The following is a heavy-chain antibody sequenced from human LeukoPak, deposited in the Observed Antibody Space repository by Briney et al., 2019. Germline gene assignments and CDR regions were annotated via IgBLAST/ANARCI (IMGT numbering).Heavy chain of an antibody. CDR3: ARDGIAAVDFDY. V-gene: IGHV3-74*01. Sequence: PGGSLRLSCAASGFTFSTYWMHWVRQAPWKGLVWVSRVNGDGSSTNYADSVKGRFTISRDNAKNTLYLQMNSLRAEDTAVYYCARDGIAAVDFDYWGQGILVTVSS. J-gene: IGHJ4*02. CDR2: VNGDGSST. D-gene: IGHD6-13*01. CDR1: GFTFSTYW.